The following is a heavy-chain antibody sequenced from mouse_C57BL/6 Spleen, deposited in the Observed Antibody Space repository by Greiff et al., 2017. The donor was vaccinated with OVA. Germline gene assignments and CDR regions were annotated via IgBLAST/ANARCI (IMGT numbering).Heavy chain of an antibody. Sequence: VQLQQSGTELVKPGASVKLSCKASGYTFTSYWMHWVKQRPGQGLEWIGNISPSNGGTNYNEKFKSKATLTVDKSSSTAYMQLSSLTSEDSAVYYCARLAPVMVTSKDYWGQGTSVTVSS. CDR1: GYTFTSYW. CDR3: ARLAPVMVTSKDY. V-gene: IGHV1-53*01. D-gene: IGHD2-2*01. CDR2: ISPSNGGT. J-gene: IGHJ4*01.